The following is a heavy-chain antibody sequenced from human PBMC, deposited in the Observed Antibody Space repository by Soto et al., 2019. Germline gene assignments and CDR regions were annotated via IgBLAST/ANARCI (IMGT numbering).Heavy chain of an antibody. CDR1: VDSVSAHSAA. CDR3: VRPPLATLALYGMDV. V-gene: IGHV6-1*01. J-gene: IGHJ6*02. CDR2: TYYRSKWNY. D-gene: IGHD6-6*01. Sequence: SQTLSLTCAISVDSVSAHSAAWNWIRQSPSKGLEWLGRTYYRSKWNYDYAESVKSRMTITPDTSKNHFSLQLNSLPPQDPPAYYCVRPPLATLALYGMDVWGQGTTVTVSS.